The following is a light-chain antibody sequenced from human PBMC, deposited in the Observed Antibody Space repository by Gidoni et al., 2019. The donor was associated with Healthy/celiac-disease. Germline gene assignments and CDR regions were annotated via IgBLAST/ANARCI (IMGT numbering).Light chain of an antibody. V-gene: IGKV1-33*01. CDR2: DAS. CDR3: QQYDNLPGLT. J-gene: IGKJ3*01. CDR1: QDISNY. Sequence: DIQMTQSPSSLSASVGDRVTITCQASQDISNYLNWYQQKPGKATKLLIYDASNLETGVPSRFSGSGSGTDFTFTISSLQPEDIETYYCQQYDNLPGLTFGPGTKVEIK.